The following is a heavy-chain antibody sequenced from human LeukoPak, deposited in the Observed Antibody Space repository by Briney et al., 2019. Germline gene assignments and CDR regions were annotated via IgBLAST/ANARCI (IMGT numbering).Heavy chain of an antibody. CDR2: INHSGST. V-gene: IGHV4-34*01. D-gene: IGHD3-10*01. J-gene: IGHJ5*01. CDR3: ARERMVRGVIRYNWFDS. Sequence: PSETLSLTCAVYGGSFSGYYWSWIRQPPGKGLEWIGEINHSGSTNYNPSLKSRVTISAGTSKNQFSLKLSSVTAADTAVYYCARERMVRGVIRYNWFDSWGQGTLVTVSS. CDR1: GGSFSGYY.